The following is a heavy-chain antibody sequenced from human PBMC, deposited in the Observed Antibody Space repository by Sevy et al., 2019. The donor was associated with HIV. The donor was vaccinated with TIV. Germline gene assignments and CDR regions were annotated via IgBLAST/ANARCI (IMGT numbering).Heavy chain of an antibody. V-gene: IGHV4-59*01. D-gene: IGHD2-2*01. CDR2: IYYSGGT. CDR3: ARDYYDCSSTSCYPRGWFDP. J-gene: IGHJ5*02. Sequence: SETLSLTCTVSGGSISSYYWSWIRQPPGKGLEWIGYIYYSGGTNYNPSLKSRVTISVDTSKNQFSLKLSSVTAADTAVYYCARDYYDCSSTSCYPRGWFDPWGQGTLVTVSS. CDR1: GGSISSYY.